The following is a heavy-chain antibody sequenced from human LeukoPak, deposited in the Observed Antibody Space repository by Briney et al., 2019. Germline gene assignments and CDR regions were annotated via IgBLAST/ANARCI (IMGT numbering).Heavy chain of an antibody. CDR3: ARDGGYDFWSGYYQDY. CDR2: ISYDGSNK. J-gene: IGHJ4*02. CDR1: GFTFSSYA. V-gene: IGHV3-30-3*01. Sequence: GGSLRLSCAASGFTFSSYAMHWVRQAPGKGLEWVAVISYDGSNKYYADSVKGRFTISRDNSKNTLYLQMNSLRAEDTAVYYCARDGGYDFWSGYYQDYWGQGTLVTVSS. D-gene: IGHD3-3*01.